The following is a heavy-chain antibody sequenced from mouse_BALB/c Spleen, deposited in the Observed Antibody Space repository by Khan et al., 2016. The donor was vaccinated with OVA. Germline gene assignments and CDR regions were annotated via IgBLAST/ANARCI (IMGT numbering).Heavy chain of an antibody. V-gene: IGHV5-9*01. J-gene: IGHJ3*01. CDR1: GFTFSSFT. D-gene: IGHD1-1*02. CDR2: ISSGGDNT. Sequence: EVELVESGGGLVKPGGSLKLSCAASGFTFSSFTMSWVRQTPEKRLEWVASISSGGDNTYYPDSVKGRFTISRDNAKNTLYLQMSSLRSEDTALYYCASSSNGPFAYWGQGTMVTVSA. CDR3: ASSSNGPFAY.